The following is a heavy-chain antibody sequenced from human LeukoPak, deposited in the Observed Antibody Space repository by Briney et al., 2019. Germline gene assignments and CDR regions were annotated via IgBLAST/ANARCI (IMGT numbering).Heavy chain of an antibody. D-gene: IGHD6-13*01. CDR3: AKGSGYSSSPPYDY. CDR2: MNPNSGNT. CDR1: GYTFTSYD. Sequence: ASVKVSCKASGYTFTSYDINWARQATGQGLEWMGWMNPNSGNTGYAQKFQGRVTMTRNTSISTAYMELSSLRSEDTAVYYCAKGSGYSSSPPYDYWGQGTLVTVSS. J-gene: IGHJ4*02. V-gene: IGHV1-8*01.